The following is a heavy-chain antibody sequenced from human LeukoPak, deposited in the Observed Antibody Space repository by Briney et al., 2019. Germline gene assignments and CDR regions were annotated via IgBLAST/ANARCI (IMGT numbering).Heavy chain of an antibody. CDR1: GFTFSNYR. D-gene: IGHD5-18*01. Sequence: GGSLRLSCAASGFTFSNYRMNWVRQAQGKGLEWVSSISYGSSYIHYADSVKGRFTISRDNSKNRLYLQMNSLRAEDTAVYYCANHLDVDTSMGRFDPWGQGTLVTVSS. J-gene: IGHJ5*02. V-gene: IGHV3-21*04. CDR2: ISYGSSYI. CDR3: ANHLDVDTSMGRFDP.